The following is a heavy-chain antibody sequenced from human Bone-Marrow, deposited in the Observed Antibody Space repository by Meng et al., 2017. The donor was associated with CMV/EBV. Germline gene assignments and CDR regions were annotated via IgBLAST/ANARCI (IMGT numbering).Heavy chain of an antibody. J-gene: IGHJ4*02. CDR3: ARRSGYDFGPYDQ. D-gene: IGHD5-12*01. CDR1: GFTFSNAW. Sequence: GESLKISCAASGFTFSNAWMSWVRQAPGKGLEWVSGISGSGANTYYGETAKGRFTISRDNSKNTVYLQMNSLRAEDTATYYCARRSGYDFGPYDQWGQGTLVTVSS. V-gene: IGHV3-23*01. CDR2: ISGSGANT.